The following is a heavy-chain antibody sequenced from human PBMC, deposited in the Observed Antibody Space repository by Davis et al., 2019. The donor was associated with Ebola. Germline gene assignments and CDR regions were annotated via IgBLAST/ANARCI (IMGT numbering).Heavy chain of an antibody. J-gene: IGHJ4*02. CDR3: ARDPTMLYYFDY. D-gene: IGHD2-2*01. Sequence: YADSVKGRFTISRDNAKNSLYLQMNSLTADDTAAYYCARDPTMLYYFDYWGQGTPVTVSS. V-gene: IGHV3-21*01.